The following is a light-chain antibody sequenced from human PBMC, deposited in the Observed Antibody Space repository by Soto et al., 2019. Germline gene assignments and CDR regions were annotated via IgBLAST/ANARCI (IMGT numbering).Light chain of an antibody. CDR1: SSDIGGYNY. Sequence: QSVLTQPASVSGSPGQSITISCTGTSSDIGGYNYVSWYQHRPGKAPKLIIYEVNNRPSGVSNRFSGSKSGNTASLTISGLQTEDESDYFCSSYTSTSTLIFGGGTKLTVL. J-gene: IGLJ2*01. CDR2: EVN. CDR3: SSYTSTSTLI. V-gene: IGLV2-14*01.